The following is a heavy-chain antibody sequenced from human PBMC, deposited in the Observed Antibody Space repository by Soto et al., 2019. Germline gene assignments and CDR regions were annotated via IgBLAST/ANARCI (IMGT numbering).Heavy chain of an antibody. Sequence: SETLSLTCTVSGGSISSYYWSWIRQPPGKGLEWIGCIYYSGSTNYNPSLKSRVTISVDTSKNQFSLKLSSVTAADTAVYYCARKYYYDSSGQPNWFDPWGQGTLVTVSS. J-gene: IGHJ5*02. D-gene: IGHD3-22*01. CDR1: GGSISSYY. CDR3: ARKYYYDSSGQPNWFDP. V-gene: IGHV4-59*01. CDR2: IYYSGST.